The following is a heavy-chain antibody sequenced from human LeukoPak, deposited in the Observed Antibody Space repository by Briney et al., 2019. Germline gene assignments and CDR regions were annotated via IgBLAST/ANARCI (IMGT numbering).Heavy chain of an antibody. CDR3: AREPTIPYFDY. CDR2: ISSSGTVI. Sequence: GGSLRLSCAASGFTFSTYEMNWVRQAPGKGLEWVSYISSSGTVIYYADSVKGRFTISRDNAKKSLYLQMNSLRAEDTAVYYCAREPTIPYFDYWGQGTPVTVPS. V-gene: IGHV3-48*03. D-gene: IGHD4/OR15-4a*01. CDR1: GFTFSTYE. J-gene: IGHJ4*02.